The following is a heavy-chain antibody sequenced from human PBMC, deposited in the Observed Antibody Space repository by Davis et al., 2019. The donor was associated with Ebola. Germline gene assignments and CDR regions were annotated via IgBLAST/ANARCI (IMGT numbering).Heavy chain of an antibody. J-gene: IGHJ6*04. Sequence: PGGSLRLSCSASGFTFSSYGMHWVRQAPGKGLEWVAFIRYDGSDKYYVDSVKGRFMISRDNSKNTLYLQMNSLRAEDTAVFYCAKRATVKVAGANYYNAMDVWGKGTTVTVSS. V-gene: IGHV3-30*02. D-gene: IGHD6-19*01. CDR2: IRYDGSDK. CDR1: GFTFSSYG. CDR3: AKRATVKVAGANYYNAMDV.